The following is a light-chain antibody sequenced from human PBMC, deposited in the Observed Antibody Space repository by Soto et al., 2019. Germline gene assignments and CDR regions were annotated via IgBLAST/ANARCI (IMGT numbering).Light chain of an antibody. CDR3: QQRSNWPIT. Sequence: EIVLTQSPDTLSLSPGDRATLSCRASQSISSYLAWYQQKPGQSPRLLIYDASNRATGVPARISGSGSGTDFTLTIGSLEPEDFAVYYCQQRSNWPITFGQGTRLEIK. CDR1: QSISSY. J-gene: IGKJ5*01. V-gene: IGKV3-11*01. CDR2: DAS.